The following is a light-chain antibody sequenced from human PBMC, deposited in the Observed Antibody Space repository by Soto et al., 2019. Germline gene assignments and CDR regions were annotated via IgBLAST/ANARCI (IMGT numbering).Light chain of an antibody. CDR2: DAS. V-gene: IGKV3-11*01. CDR1: QSVSSY. CDR3: QQRRT. Sequence: EIVLTQSPATLSLSPGERATLSCRASQSVSSYLAWYQQKPGQAPRRLIYDASNRATGIPARFSGSGSGTDFTLTISGLEPEDFAVYYCQQRRTFGPGTKVDIK. J-gene: IGKJ3*01.